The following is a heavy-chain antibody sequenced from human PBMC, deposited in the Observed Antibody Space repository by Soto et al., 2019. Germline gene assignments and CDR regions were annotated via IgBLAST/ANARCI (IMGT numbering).Heavy chain of an antibody. D-gene: IGHD3-10*01. CDR3: ARAEVGFRGSYAFEI. CDR2: ISSSSSTI. V-gene: IGHV3-48*02. CDR1: GFTFSSYS. J-gene: IGHJ3*02. Sequence: GGSLRLSCAASGFTFSSYSMNWVRQAPGKGLEWVSYISSSSSTIYYADSVKGRFTISRDNAKNSLYLQMNSLRDEDTAVYYFARAEVGFRGSYAFEIWDQGTMVTVSS.